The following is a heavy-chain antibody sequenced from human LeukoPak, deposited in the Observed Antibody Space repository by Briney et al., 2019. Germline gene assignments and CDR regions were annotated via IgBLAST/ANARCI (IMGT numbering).Heavy chain of an antibody. V-gene: IGHV4-34*01. Sequence: SETLSLTCAVYGGSFSGYYWSWIRQPPGKGLEWIGEINHSGSTNYNPSLKSRVTISVDTSKNQFSLKLSSVTAADTAVYYCARNVGYFYGSGSYRDYWGQGTLVTVSS. CDR1: GGSFSGYY. J-gene: IGHJ4*02. D-gene: IGHD3-10*01. CDR2: INHSGST. CDR3: ARNVGYFYGSGSYRDY.